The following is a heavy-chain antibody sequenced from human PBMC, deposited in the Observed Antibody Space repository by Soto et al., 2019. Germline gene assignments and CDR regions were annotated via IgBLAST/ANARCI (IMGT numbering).Heavy chain of an antibody. CDR3: VNYYDSSGSVY. J-gene: IGHJ4*02. V-gene: IGHV5-10-1*01. CDR1: GYSFTSYL. Sequence: PEESLPISCQGSGYSFTSYLISWVRQMPGKGLEWMGRIDPSDSYTNYSPSFQGHVTISADKSISTAYLQWSSLKASDTAMYYCVNYYDSSGSVYWGQGTLVTVSS. D-gene: IGHD3-22*01. CDR2: IDPSDSYT.